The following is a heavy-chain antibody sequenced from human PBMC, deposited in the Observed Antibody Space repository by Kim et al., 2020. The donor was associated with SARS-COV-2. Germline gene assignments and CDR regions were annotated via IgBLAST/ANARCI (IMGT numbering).Heavy chain of an antibody. D-gene: IGHD3-22*01. CDR3: ARSWLKHNWFDP. CDR1: GGSFSGYY. CDR2: INHSGST. V-gene: IGHV4-34*01. Sequence: SETLSLTCAVYGGSFSGYYWNWIRQPPGKGLEWIGEINHSGSTNYNPSLKSRVTISVDTSKNQFSLKLSSVTAADTAVYYCARSWLKHNWFDPWCQGTLV. J-gene: IGHJ5*02.